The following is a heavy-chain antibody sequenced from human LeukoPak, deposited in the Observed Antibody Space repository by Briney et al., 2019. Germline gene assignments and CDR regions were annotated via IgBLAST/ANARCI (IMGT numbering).Heavy chain of an antibody. CDR2: IDYSVST. CDR3: ARDGEGKRFDP. CDR1: GGSISSSSSY. Sequence: SETLSLTCSVSGGSISSSSSYWGWIRQPPGKGLEWIGSIDYSVSTYYNPSLKCRVTISVDTSKNQFSLKLSSVTAADTAVYYCARDGEGKRFDPWGQGTLVTVSS. J-gene: IGHJ5*02. V-gene: IGHV4-39*07.